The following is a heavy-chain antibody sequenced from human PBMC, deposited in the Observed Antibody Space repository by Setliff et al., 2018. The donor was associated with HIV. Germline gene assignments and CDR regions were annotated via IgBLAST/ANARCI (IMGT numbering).Heavy chain of an antibody. CDR1: GGSLISGGYY. J-gene: IGHJ6*02. V-gene: IGHV4-31*03. D-gene: IGHD2-15*01. Sequence: PSETLSLTCSVSGGSLISGGYYWSWIRQHPGKGLEWIGYIYYSGSTYYNPSLKSRITISVDTSKNQFSLTLNSVTAADTAVYYCARDEGVVAATETYYYNGLDVWGQGATVTVSS. CDR2: IYYSGST. CDR3: ARDEGVVAATETYYYNGLDV.